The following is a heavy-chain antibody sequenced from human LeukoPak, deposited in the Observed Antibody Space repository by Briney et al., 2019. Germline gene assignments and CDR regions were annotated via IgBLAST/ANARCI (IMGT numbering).Heavy chain of an antibody. CDR1: GGTFSSYA. J-gene: IGHJ6*02. CDR2: IIPIFGTA. V-gene: IGHV1-69*13. D-gene: IGHD3-22*01. Sequence: GASVKVSCKASGGTFSSYAISWVRQAPGQGLEWMGGIIPIFGTANYAQKFQGRVTITADESTSTAYMELSSLRSEDTAVYYCARTGYYYDSSGLYGMDVWGQGTTVTVSS. CDR3: ARTGYYYDSSGLYGMDV.